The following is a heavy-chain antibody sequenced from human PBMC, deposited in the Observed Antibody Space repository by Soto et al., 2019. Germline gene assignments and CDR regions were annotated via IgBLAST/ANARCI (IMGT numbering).Heavy chain of an antibody. D-gene: IGHD1-1*01. V-gene: IGHV4-34*01. J-gene: IGHJ4*02. Sequence: PSETLSLTCAVYGGSFSGYYWSWIRQPPGKGLEWIGEINHSGSTNYNPSLKSRVTISVDTSKNQFSLKLSSVTAADTAVYYCARKLVSMYYFDYWGQGTLVTVSS. CDR2: INHSGST. CDR1: GGSFSGYY. CDR3: ARKLVSMYYFDY.